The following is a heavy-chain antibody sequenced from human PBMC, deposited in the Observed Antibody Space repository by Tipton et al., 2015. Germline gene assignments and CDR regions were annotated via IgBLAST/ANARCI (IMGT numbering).Heavy chain of an antibody. CDR3: ARQGTFKMNHAGTGNVADGSFDT. V-gene: IGHV4-61*01. D-gene: IGHD2-8*02. CDR2: IYYSGST. Sequence: GLVKPSETLSLTCTVSGGSVSSGSYYWSWIRQPPGKGLEWIGYIYYSGSTNYNPSLKSRVTISVDTSKNQFSLKLSSVTAADTAVYYCARQGTFKMNHAGTGNVADGSFDTWGQGTMVTVSS. CDR1: GGSVSSGSYY. J-gene: IGHJ3*02.